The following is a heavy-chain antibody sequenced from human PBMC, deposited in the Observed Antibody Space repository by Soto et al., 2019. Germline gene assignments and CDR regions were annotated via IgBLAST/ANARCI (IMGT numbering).Heavy chain of an antibody. CDR3: ARGGSYCGGDCYPTRNINWFDP. J-gene: IGHJ5*02. CDR2: IVPIFGTA. CDR1: GFTFSSYA. D-gene: IGHD2-21*02. Sequence: GGSLRISCAASGFTFSSYAISWVRKAPGQGLEWMGGIVPIFGTANYAQKFQGRVTITADESTSTAYMELSSLRSEDTAVYYCARGGSYCGGDCYPTRNINWFDPWGQGTLVTVSS. V-gene: IGHV1-69*01.